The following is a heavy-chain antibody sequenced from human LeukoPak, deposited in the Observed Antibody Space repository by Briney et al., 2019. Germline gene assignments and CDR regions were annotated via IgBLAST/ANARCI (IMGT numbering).Heavy chain of an antibody. Sequence: SETLSLTCSVSGGSITVYYWNWIRQSPGKGLEWIGSISYSGSTNYNPSLKSRVTISIDTSKNRYSLKVSSVIAADTAMYYCARGGSRSYTSSTLDYWGQGTLVTVSS. J-gene: IGHJ4*02. CDR1: GGSITVYY. CDR2: ISYSGST. V-gene: IGHV4-59*12. D-gene: IGHD2-2*01. CDR3: ARGGSRSYTSSTLDY.